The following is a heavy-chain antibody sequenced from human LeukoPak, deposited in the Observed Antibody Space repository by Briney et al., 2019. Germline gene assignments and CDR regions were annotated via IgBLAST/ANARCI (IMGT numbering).Heavy chain of an antibody. CDR1: GGTFSSYA. Sequence: SVKVSCKASGGTFSSYAISWVRQAPGQGLEWMGGIIPIFGTANYAQKFQGRVTITADESTSTAYMELSSLRSEDTAVYYCARGPKYSIHLFYWGQGTLVTVSS. J-gene: IGHJ4*02. V-gene: IGHV1-69*13. D-gene: IGHD5-18*01. CDR2: IIPIFGTA. CDR3: ARGPKYSIHLFY.